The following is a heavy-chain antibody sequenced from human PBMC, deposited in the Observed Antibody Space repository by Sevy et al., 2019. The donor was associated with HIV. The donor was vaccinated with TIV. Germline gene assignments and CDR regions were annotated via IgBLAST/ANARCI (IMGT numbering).Heavy chain of an antibody. CDR1: GFTLDDYA. CDR2: ISWNSVRI. Sequence: GGSLRLSCAASGFTLDDYAMHWVRQAPGKGLEWVSSISWNSVRIDYADSVKGRFTISRDNAKRSLFLQMNSLRPEDTALYFYAKGDRSSGWYGAFDIWGQGTMVTVSS. CDR3: AKGDRSSGWYGAFDI. V-gene: IGHV3-9*01. J-gene: IGHJ3*02. D-gene: IGHD6-19*01.